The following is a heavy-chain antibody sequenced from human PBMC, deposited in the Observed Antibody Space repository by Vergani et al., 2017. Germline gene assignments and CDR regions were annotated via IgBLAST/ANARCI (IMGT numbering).Heavy chain of an antibody. CDR1: VFTFSIYG. CDR2: IWYDESNK. J-gene: IGHJ4*02. Sequence: QVQLVESGGGVVQPGRSLRLSCAASVFTFSIYGMHWVRQAPGQGLEWVAVIWYDESNKYYADSVKGRFTISRHNSKNTLYLQMNSLRAEATAVYYCGGGRGSGSYVALDYWGQGTLVTVSS. D-gene: IGHD1-26*01. CDR3: GGGRGSGSYVALDY. V-gene: IGHV3-33*01.